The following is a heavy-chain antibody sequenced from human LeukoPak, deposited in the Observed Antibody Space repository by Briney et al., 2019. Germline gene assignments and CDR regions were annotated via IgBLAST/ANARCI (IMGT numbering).Heavy chain of an antibody. CDR1: GFTFSSYW. CDR2: IKQDGSEK. J-gene: IGHJ4*02. Sequence: PGGSLRLSCAASGFTFSSYWMSWVRQAPGKGLEWVANIKQDGSEKYYVDSVKGRFTISRDNAKNSLYLQMNSLRAEDTAVYYCAKVSSGWDIDYWGQGTLVTVSS. D-gene: IGHD6-19*01. V-gene: IGHV3-7*01. CDR3: AKVSSGWDIDY.